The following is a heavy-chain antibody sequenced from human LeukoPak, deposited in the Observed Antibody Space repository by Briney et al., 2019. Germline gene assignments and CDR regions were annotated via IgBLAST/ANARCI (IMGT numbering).Heavy chain of an antibody. D-gene: IGHD3-16*02. Sequence: VASVKVSCKASGGTFSSYAISWVRQAPGQGLEWMGGIIPIFGTGNYAQKFQGRVTITTDESTSTAYMELSSLRSEDTAVYYCARGGYDYVWGSYRYTDYWGQGTLVTVSS. CDR2: IIPIFGTG. CDR1: GGTFSSYA. V-gene: IGHV1-69*05. J-gene: IGHJ4*02. CDR3: ARGGYDYVWGSYRYTDY.